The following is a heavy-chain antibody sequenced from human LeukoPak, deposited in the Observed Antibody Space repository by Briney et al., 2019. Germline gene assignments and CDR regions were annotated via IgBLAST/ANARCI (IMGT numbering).Heavy chain of an antibody. J-gene: IGHJ4*02. CDR1: GGTFSSYA. Sequence: SVKVSCKASGGTFSSYAISWVRQAPGQGLEWMGRIIPILGIANYAQKFQGRVTITADKSTGTVYMELSSLRSEDTAVYYCATDGAAAGTGGDYWGQGTLVTVSS. CDR2: IIPILGIA. V-gene: IGHV1-69*04. D-gene: IGHD6-13*01. CDR3: ATDGAAAGTGGDY.